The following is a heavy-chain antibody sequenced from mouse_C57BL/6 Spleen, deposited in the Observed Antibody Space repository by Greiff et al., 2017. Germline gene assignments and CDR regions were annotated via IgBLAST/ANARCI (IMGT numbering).Heavy chain of an antibody. J-gene: IGHJ2*01. CDR1: GYTFTDYY. D-gene: IGHD2-4*01. Sequence: EVQLQQSGPVLVKPGASVKMSCKASGYTFTDYYMNWVKQSHGKSLEWIGVINPYNGGTSYNQKFKGKATLTVDKSSSTAYMELNSLTSEDSAVYYCARYGDYDGPYYFDYWGQGTTLTVSS. CDR3: ARYGDYDGPYYFDY. CDR2: INPYNGGT. V-gene: IGHV1-19*01.